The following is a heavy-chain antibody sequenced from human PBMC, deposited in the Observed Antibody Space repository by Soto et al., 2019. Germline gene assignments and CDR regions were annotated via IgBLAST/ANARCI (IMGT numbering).Heavy chain of an antibody. CDR2: IMPVFRRP. CDR3: ARDKDRPQLGGNYYYILDV. V-gene: IGHV1-69*12. D-gene: IGHD3-3*02. CDR1: GGTFRTSA. Sequence: QVQLVQSGAEVKKPWSSVKVSCKASGGTFRTSAISWVRQAPGQGLEWVGGIMPVFRRPNYAQNFQGRVTISADESKSTAYMELSSLRSDDTAVYYCARDKDRPQLGGNYYYILDVWGQGTAVTVSS. J-gene: IGHJ6*02.